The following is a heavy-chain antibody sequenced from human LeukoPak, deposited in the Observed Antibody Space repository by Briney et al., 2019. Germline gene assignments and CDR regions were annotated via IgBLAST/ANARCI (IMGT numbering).Heavy chain of an antibody. D-gene: IGHD4-23*01. V-gene: IGHV3-23*01. CDR3: AKDLGSVVTPPSLDF. Sequence: QPGGSLRLSCAASGFTFSSYAMSWVRQAPGKGLEWVSAISGSGGSTYYADSVKGRFTISRDNSKNTLYLQMSSLRAEDTAVYYCAKDLGSVVTPPSLDFWGQGTLVTVSS. CDR2: ISGSGGST. J-gene: IGHJ4*02. CDR1: GFTFSSYA.